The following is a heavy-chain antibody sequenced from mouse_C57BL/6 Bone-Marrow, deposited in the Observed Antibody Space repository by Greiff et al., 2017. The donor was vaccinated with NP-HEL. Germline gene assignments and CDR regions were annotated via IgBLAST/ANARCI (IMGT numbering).Heavy chain of an antibody. J-gene: IGHJ2*01. CDR2: IYPGSGST. V-gene: IGHV1-55*01. D-gene: IGHD1-1*01. Sequence: QVQLQQSGAELVKPGASVKMSCKASGYTFTSYWITWVKQWPGQGLEWIGDIYPGSGSTNYNEKFKSKATLTVDTSSSTAYMQLSSLTSEDSAVYYCARVRVITTVYFDYWGQGTTLTVSS. CDR3: ARVRVITTVYFDY. CDR1: GYTFTSYW.